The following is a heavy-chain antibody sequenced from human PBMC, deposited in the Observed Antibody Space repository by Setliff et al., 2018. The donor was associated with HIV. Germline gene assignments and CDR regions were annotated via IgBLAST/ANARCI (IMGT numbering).Heavy chain of an antibody. V-gene: IGHV4-59*08. CDR2: IYYSGST. CDR3: ARPLSTSVNFWGDAFAI. CDR1: GGSMTTHF. Sequence: SETLSLTCTVSGGSMTTHFWSWIRQPPGKGLEWIGYIYYSGSTNYNPSLKSRVTISVDTSKNQFSLELTSVTAADTAVYYCARPLSTSVNFWGDAFAIWGQGTMVTVSS. J-gene: IGHJ3*02. D-gene: IGHD3-3*01.